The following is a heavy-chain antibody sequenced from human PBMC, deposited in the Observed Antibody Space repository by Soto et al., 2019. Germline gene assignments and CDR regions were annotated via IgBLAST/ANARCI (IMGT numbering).Heavy chain of an antibody. CDR3: ARDHGRDSYNPPICY. V-gene: IGHV1-69*04. CDR1: GGTFSRYT. Sequence: SVKVSCKASGGTFSRYTISWVRQAPGQGLEWMGRIIPILGIANYAQKFQGRVTITADKSTSTAYMELSSLRSEDTAVYYCARDHGRDSYNPPICYWGQGNLVTISS. D-gene: IGHD1-1*01. J-gene: IGHJ4*02. CDR2: IIPILGIA.